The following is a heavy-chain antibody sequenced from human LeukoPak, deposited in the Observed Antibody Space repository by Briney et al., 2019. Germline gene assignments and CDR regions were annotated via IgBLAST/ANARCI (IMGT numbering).Heavy chain of an antibody. CDR1: GFSVSSNY. J-gene: IGHJ4*02. CDR3: AKDYSSLYSSSSPFDY. Sequence: GGSLRLSCVASGFSVSSNYISWVRQAPGKGLEWVSIIYSGGTTEYADSVKGRFTISRDNAKNSLYLQMNSLRAEDMALYYCAKDYSSLYSSSSPFDYWGQGTLVTVSS. V-gene: IGHV3-53*05. D-gene: IGHD6-6*01. CDR2: IYSGGTT.